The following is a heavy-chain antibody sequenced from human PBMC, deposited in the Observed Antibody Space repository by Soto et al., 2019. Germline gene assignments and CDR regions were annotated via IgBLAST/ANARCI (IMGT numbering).Heavy chain of an antibody. D-gene: IGHD3-22*01. V-gene: IGHV3-23*01. J-gene: IGHJ2*01. Sequence: PGGSLRLSCAASGFTFSSYAMNWVRQAPGKGLEWVSGIRGNGDSTYYADSVKGRFTISRDNSKNTLYLQMNSLRAEDTALYYCAKRPYDGAWHFGLWGRGTLVTVSS. CDR2: IRGNGDST. CDR1: GFTFSSYA. CDR3: AKRPYDGAWHFGL.